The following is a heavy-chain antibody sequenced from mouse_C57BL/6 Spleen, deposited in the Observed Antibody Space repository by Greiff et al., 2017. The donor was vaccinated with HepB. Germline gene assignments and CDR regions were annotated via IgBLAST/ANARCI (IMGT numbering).Heavy chain of an antibody. J-gene: IGHJ4*01. CDR3: ATHYYGVSTYYAMDY. Sequence: EVQLQQSGPELVKPGASVKISCKASGYTFTDYYMNWVKQSHGKSLEWIGDINPNNGGTSYNQKFKGKATLTVDKSSSTAYMELRSLTSEDSAVYYCATHYYGVSTYYAMDYWGQGTSVTVSS. V-gene: IGHV1-26*01. D-gene: IGHD1-1*02. CDR2: INPNNGGT. CDR1: GYTFTDYY.